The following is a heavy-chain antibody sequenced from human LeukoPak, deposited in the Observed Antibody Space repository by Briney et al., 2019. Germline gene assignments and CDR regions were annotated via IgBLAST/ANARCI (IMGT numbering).Heavy chain of an antibody. Sequence: ASVTVSFKASGYTFTGYYMHWVRQAPGQGLEWMGWINPNSGGTNYAQKFQGRVTMTRDTSISTAYMELSRLRSDDTAVYYCARGGVDTAMAPTNYYYYYMDVWGKGTTVTVSS. J-gene: IGHJ6*03. D-gene: IGHD5-18*01. CDR2: INPNSGGT. CDR3: ARGGVDTAMAPTNYYYYYMDV. V-gene: IGHV1-2*02. CDR1: GYTFTGYY.